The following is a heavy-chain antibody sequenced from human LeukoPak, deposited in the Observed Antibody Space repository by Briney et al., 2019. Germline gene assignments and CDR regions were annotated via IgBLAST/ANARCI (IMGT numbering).Heavy chain of an antibody. D-gene: IGHD2-8*02. CDR3: RRGAPYTGVLPGL. Sequence: GGSLRLSCAASLFTFSRYWMQRVGQAPGKGLVWVSQIKGDGSSTNYADSVKGRFTISRDNAKNTLYLQMNTLRADDTAMYYCRRGAPYTGVLPGLWGQGVLVTVSS. V-gene: IGHV3-74*01. J-gene: IGHJ4*02. CDR2: IKGDGSST. CDR1: LFTFSRYW.